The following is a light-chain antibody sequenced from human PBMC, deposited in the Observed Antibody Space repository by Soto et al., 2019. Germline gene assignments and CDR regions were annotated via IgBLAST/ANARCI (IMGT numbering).Light chain of an antibody. Sequence: QSVLTQPPSAYVTPGQRVTISCSGSDSNVGRHTVNWYQQLPGSAPRVLIYNTNQRPSGVPGRFSGSKSGTSASLAISGLQSEDEAEYYCSAWDGSLNGYVFGTGTKLTVL. CDR2: NTN. V-gene: IGLV1-44*01. CDR3: SAWDGSLNGYV. J-gene: IGLJ1*01. CDR1: DSNVGRHT.